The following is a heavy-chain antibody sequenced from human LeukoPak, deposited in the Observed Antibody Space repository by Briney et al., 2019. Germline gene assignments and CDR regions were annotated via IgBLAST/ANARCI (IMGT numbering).Heavy chain of an antibody. J-gene: IGHJ5*02. CDR2: ISGSGGST. D-gene: IGHD2-15*01. CDR1: GFTFSSYA. Sequence: GGSLRLSCAASGFTFSSYAMSWGRQAPGKGLEWGSAISGSGGSTYYADSVKGRFTISRDNSKNTLYLQMNSLRDEDTAVYYCAKGRCSGGSCSRFDPWGQGTLVTVSS. V-gene: IGHV3-23*01. CDR3: AKGRCSGGSCSRFDP.